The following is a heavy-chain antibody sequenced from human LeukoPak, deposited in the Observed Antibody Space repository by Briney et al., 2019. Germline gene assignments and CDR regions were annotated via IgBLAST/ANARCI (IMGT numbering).Heavy chain of an antibody. CDR2: INPSGGST. CDR3: ARSRIAEGDAFDI. CDR1: GYTFTGYY. V-gene: IGHV1-46*01. Sequence: ASVTVSCTASGYTFTGYYMHWVRQAPGQGLEWMGIINPSGGSTSYAQKFQGRVTMTRDTSTSTVYMELSSLRSEDTAVYYCARSRIAEGDAFDIWGQGTMVTVSS. J-gene: IGHJ3*02. D-gene: IGHD6-13*01.